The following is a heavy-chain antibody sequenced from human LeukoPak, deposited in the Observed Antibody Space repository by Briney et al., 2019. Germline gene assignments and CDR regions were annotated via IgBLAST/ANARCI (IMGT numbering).Heavy chain of an antibody. V-gene: IGHV5-51*01. D-gene: IGHD3-10*01. Sequence: GESLQISCQGSGYSFTFYWIAWVRQMSGKGLEWMGIIYPGDSDTRYSPSFQGQVSISADKSINTAYLQWSSLEASDTAIYYCARQDGSGIYYFDNWGQGTLVTVSS. CDR1: GYSFTFYW. CDR2: IYPGDSDT. J-gene: IGHJ4*02. CDR3: ARQDGSGIYYFDN.